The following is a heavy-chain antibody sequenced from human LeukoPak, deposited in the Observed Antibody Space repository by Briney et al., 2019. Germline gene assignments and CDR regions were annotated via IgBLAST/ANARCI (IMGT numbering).Heavy chain of an antibody. D-gene: IGHD3-3*01. V-gene: IGHV3-23*01. Sequence: GGSLRLSCAASGFTFSSYAMSWVRQAPGKGLEWVSAISGSGGSTYYADSVKGRFTISRDNSKNTPYLQMNSLRAEDAAVYYCAKVPHYDFWSGYSPFFDYCGQGTLVTVSS. J-gene: IGHJ4*02. CDR3: AKVPHYDFWSGYSPFFDY. CDR2: ISGSGGST. CDR1: GFTFSSYA.